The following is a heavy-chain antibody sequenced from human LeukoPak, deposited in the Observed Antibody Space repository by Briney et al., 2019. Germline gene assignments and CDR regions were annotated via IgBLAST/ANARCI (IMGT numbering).Heavy chain of an antibody. Sequence: GESLKISCKGSGYSFTSYWIGWVRQMTGKGLEWMGNIYPGDFDTRYSPPFQGQVTISADKSISTAYLQWSSLKASDTAMYYCARLGVGVTFDYWGQGTLVTVSS. J-gene: IGHJ4*02. CDR1: GYSFTSYW. D-gene: IGHD2-15*01. CDR2: IYPGDFDT. CDR3: ARLGVGVTFDY. V-gene: IGHV5-51*01.